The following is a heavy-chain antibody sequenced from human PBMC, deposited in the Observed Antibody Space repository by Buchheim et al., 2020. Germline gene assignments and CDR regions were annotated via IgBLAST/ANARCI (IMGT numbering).Heavy chain of an antibody. J-gene: IGHJ4*02. V-gene: IGHV3-7*01. CDR1: GFTFSGFW. CDR3: AREYSESGGFDY. Sequence: EVQLVEYGGGLVQPGGSLRLSCAASGFTFSGFWMSWVRQAPGKGLEWVANIKQGGNEKHYVDSVKGRFTISRDNAKSSLYLQMNSLRAEDTAVYYWAREYSESGGFDYWGQRAL. D-gene: IGHD1-26*01. CDR2: IKQGGNEK.